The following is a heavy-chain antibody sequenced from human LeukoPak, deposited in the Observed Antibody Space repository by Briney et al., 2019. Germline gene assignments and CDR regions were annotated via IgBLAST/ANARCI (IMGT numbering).Heavy chain of an antibody. V-gene: IGHV1-69*06. J-gene: IGHJ6*03. D-gene: IGHD3-9*01. Sequence: GASVKVSCKASGGTFSSYAISWVRQAPGQGLEWMGGIIPIFGTANYAQKFQGRVTITADKSTSTAYMELSSLRSEDTAVYYCASRLRYFEDYYYMDVWGKGTTVTVSS. CDR1: GGTFSSYA. CDR2: IIPIFGTA. CDR3: ASRLRYFEDYYYMDV.